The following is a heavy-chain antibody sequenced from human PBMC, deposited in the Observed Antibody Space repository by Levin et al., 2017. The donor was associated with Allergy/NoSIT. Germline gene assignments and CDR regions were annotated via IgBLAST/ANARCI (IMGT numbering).Heavy chain of an antibody. J-gene: IGHJ6*02. D-gene: IGHD4-11*01. CDR2: ISWDGGST. CDR1: GFTFDDYT. V-gene: IGHV3-43*01. CDR3: AKDITPGYSNYYGMDV. Sequence: GGSLRLSCAASGFTFDDYTMHWVRQAPGKGLEWVSLISWDGGSTYYADSVKGRFTISRDNSKNSLYLQMNSLRTEDTALYYCAKDITPGYSNYYGMDVWGQGTTVTVSS.